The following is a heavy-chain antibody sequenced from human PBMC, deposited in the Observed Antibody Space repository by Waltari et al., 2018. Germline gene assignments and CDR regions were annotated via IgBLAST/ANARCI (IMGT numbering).Heavy chain of an antibody. Sequence: QVQLVQSGAEVKKPGASVKVSCKASGYTFTGYYMHWVLRVPGQGLEWMGWINPNSGCPNYALNFQGRVTMTRDTSISRAYMELSRLGSDGTAVYYCSDEYSSGWGAFDIWGQGTMVTVSS. J-gene: IGHJ3*02. CDR3: SDEYSSGWGAFDI. CDR2: INPNSGCP. D-gene: IGHD6-19*01. V-gene: IGHV1-2*02. CDR1: GYTFTGYY.